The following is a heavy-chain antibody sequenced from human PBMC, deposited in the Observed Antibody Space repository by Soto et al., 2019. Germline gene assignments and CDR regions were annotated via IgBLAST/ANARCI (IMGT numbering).Heavy chain of an antibody. CDR2: ISWDGGST. Sequence: GGSLRLSCAASGFTFDDYTMHWVRQAPGKGLEWVSLISWDGGSTYYADSVKGRFTISRDNSKNSLYLQMNSLRTEDTALYYCAKESLYYYYGMDVWGQGTTVTVSS. CDR1: GFTFDDYT. CDR3: AKESLYYYYGMDV. V-gene: IGHV3-43*01. J-gene: IGHJ6*02.